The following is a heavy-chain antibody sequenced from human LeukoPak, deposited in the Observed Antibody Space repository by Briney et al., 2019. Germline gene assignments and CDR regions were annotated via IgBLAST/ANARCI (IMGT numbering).Heavy chain of an antibody. V-gene: IGHV2-70*04. D-gene: IGHD3-22*01. CDR3: ARTQYYYDSSGYYFFDY. J-gene: IGHJ4*02. Sequence: SGPAVVKPTQTLTLTCTFSGFALSTSGMRVSWIRQPPGKALEWLARIDWDDDKFYSTSLKTRLTISKDTSKNQVVLTMTNMDPVDTATYYCARTQYYYDSSGYYFFDYWGRGTLVTVSS. CDR2: IDWDDDK. CDR1: GFALSTSGMR.